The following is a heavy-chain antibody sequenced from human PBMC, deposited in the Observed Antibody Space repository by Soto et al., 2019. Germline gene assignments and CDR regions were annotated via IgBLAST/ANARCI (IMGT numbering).Heavy chain of an antibody. V-gene: IGHV3-48*03. CDR2: IHGSATTM. J-gene: IGHJ3*01. CDR1: GLTFSRYE. D-gene: IGHD3-10*01. CDR3: ATSSGGGGAFDF. Sequence: PGGSLRLSCAASGLTFSRYEMNWVRQAPGKGLEWIAYIHGSATTMYYADSVKGRFTISRDNAKNSLSLQLNSLRAEDTAVYYWATSSGGGGAFDFWGQGTTVTVSS.